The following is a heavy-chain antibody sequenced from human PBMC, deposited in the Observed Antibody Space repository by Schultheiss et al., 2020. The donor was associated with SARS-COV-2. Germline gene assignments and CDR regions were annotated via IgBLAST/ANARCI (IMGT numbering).Heavy chain of an antibody. CDR3: ARQRGYSTNYYYYGMDV. CDR2: ISSSSSYI. D-gene: IGHD5-18*01. Sequence: GESLKISCAASGFTFSNYARKWVRQAPGKGLEWVSSISSSSSYIYYADSVKGRFTISRDNSKNTLYLQMNSLRAEDTAVYYCARQRGYSTNYYYYGMDVWGQGTTVTVSS. CDR1: GFTFSNYA. J-gene: IGHJ6*02. V-gene: IGHV3-21*01.